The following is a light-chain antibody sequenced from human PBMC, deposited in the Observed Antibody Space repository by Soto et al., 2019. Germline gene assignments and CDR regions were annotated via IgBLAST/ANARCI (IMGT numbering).Light chain of an antibody. Sequence: QSVLTKPASVSGSPGQSITISCTGASSDVGGFDHVSWYQQHPGKVPRLLIYDVSSRPSGVSDRFSGSKSGNTASLTISGLQAEDEADYYCNSFTTTNTYGFGTGTKVTVL. CDR3: NSFTTTNTYG. CDR1: SSDVGGFDH. CDR2: DVS. V-gene: IGLV2-14*03. J-gene: IGLJ1*01.